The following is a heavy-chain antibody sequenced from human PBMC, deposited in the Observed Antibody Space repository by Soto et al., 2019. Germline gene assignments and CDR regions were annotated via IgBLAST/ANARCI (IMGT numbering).Heavy chain of an antibody. CDR2: ISGSGGST. D-gene: IGHD3-22*01. CDR1: GFTFSSYA. J-gene: IGHJ4*02. CDR3: AKTNTNYDSSGYSDY. V-gene: IGHV3-23*01. Sequence: EVQLLESGGGLVQPGGSLRLSCAASGFTFSSYAMSWVRQAPGKGLEWVSAISGSGGSTYYADSVKGRFTISRDNSTNSLYLQMNSLRAEDTAVYYCAKTNTNYDSSGYSDYWGQGTLVTVSS.